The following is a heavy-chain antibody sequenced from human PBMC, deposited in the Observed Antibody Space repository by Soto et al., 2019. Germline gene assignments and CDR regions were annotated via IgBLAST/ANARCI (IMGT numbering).Heavy chain of an antibody. V-gene: IGHV3-23*01. J-gene: IGHJ4*02. CDR2: ISGSGGST. D-gene: IGHD3-3*01. CDR3: AKTHYDFWSCYPDY. CDR1: GFTFSSYA. Sequence: GGSLRLFCAASGFTFSSYAMSWVRQAPGKGLEWVSAISGSGGSTYYADSVKVRFTISRDTSKTTLYLQMNSPRAEDTAVYYCAKTHYDFWSCYPDYWGQGTLVTVSS.